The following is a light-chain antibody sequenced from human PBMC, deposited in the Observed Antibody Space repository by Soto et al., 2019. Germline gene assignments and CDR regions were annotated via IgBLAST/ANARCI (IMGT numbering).Light chain of an antibody. J-gene: IGKJ3*01. Sequence: EIVLTQSPGTLSLSPGERATLSCRASQSVSSSYLAWYQQKPGQTPRLRFYGASSRAPGIPDRFSGSGSGTDFTLTISRLEPEDFAVYYCQQYGSSPFTFGPGTKVDIK. CDR2: GAS. V-gene: IGKV3-20*01. CDR1: QSVSSSY. CDR3: QQYGSSPFT.